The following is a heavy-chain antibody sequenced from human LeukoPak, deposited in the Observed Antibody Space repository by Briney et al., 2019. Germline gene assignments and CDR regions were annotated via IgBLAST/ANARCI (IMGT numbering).Heavy chain of an antibody. CDR3: AKDHYWSIDY. CDR2: IKGDGIST. Sequence: GGSLRLSCAASGFAFSSNWMHWVRHAPGQGLVWVSRIKGDGISTNYADSVKGRFTISRDIAKNTLYLQMNSLRAEDTGVYYCAKDHYWSIDYWGRGTLVTVSS. J-gene: IGHJ4*02. D-gene: IGHD3-3*01. V-gene: IGHV3-74*01. CDR1: GFAFSSNW.